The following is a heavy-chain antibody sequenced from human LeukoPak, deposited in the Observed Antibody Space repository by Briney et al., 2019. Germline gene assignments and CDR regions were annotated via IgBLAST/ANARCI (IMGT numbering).Heavy chain of an antibody. D-gene: IGHD1-26*01. V-gene: IGHV1-69*13. CDR3: ARSRVGATTLFDY. J-gene: IGHJ4*02. Sequence: SVKVSCKASGGSFSSYAISWVRQAPGQGLEWMGGIIPIFGTANYAQKFQGRVTITADESTSTAYMELSSLRSEDTAVYYCARSRVGATTLFDYWGQGTLVTVSS. CDR1: GGSFSSYA. CDR2: IIPIFGTA.